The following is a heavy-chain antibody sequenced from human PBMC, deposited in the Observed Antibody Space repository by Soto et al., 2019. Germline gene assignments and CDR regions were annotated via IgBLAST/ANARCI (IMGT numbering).Heavy chain of an antibody. Sequence: GGSLSLSCASSGFPFHRFGMHWVRQAPGKGLEWVGVILNDGSNEKYADSVKGRFTISRDNSKNTLYLQMNSLRAEDTAVYYCARDDDFDDNGLDYWGQGP. CDR2: ILNDGSNE. V-gene: IGHV3-33*01. D-gene: IGHD4-17*01. CDR1: GFPFHRFG. CDR3: ARDDDFDDNGLDY. J-gene: IGHJ4*02.